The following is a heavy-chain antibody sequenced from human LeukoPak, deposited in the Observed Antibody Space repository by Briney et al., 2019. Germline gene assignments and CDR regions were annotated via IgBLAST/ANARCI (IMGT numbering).Heavy chain of an antibody. CDR2: IYTSGST. Sequence: SETLSLTCTVSGGSISSYYWSWIRQPPGKGLEWIGYIYTSGSTNYNPSLKSRVTISVDTSKNQFSLKLSSVTAADTAVYYCARHQTDYFLYYMDVWGKGTTVTVSS. CDR3: ARHQTDYFLYYMDV. CDR1: GGSISSYY. V-gene: IGHV4-4*09. D-gene: IGHD2/OR15-2a*01. J-gene: IGHJ6*03.